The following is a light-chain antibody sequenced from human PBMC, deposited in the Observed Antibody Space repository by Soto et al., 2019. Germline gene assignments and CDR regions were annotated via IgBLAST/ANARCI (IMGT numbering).Light chain of an antibody. CDR1: SSDIGAYDY. J-gene: IGLJ2*01. CDR3: CSFAGSYFYVK. Sequence: QSVLTQPRSVSGSPGQSVTISCTGSSSDIGAYDYVSWYQEHPGKAPKIIIYDVNKRPSGVPDRFSGSKFGNRASLTISGLQAEDEADYYCCSFAGSYFYVKFGGRTKGTVL. CDR2: DVN. V-gene: IGLV2-11*01.